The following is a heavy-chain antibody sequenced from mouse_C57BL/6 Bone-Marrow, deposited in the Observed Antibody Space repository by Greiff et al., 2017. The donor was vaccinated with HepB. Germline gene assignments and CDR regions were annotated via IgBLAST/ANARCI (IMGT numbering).Heavy chain of an antibody. V-gene: IGHV2-9-1*01. CDR1: GFSLTSYA. CDR3: AREDGYDQEERFAY. CDR2: ICTGGGT. Sequence: VKLQESGPGLVAPSQSLSITCTVSGFSLTSYAISWVRQPPGKGLEWLGVICTGGGTNYNSALKSRLSISKDNSKSQVFLKMNSLQTDDTARYYCAREDGYDQEERFAYWGQGTLVTVSA. J-gene: IGHJ3*01. D-gene: IGHD2-2*01.